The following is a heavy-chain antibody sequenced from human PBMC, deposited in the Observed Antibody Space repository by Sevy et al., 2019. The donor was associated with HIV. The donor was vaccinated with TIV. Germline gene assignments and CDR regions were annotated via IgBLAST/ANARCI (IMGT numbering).Heavy chain of an antibody. V-gene: IGHV3-7*01. Sequence: GGSLRLSCAAPGFIFSGYWMTWVRQAPGKGLEWVANIKFDGSEKYYVDSVKGRFTISRVNAKNSLFLQMNSLRAADTAVYYCARGRYCSGGGCYIDYWGQGTLVTVSS. CDR2: IKFDGSEK. CDR3: ARGRYCSGGGCYIDY. J-gene: IGHJ4*02. CDR1: GFIFSGYW. D-gene: IGHD2-15*01.